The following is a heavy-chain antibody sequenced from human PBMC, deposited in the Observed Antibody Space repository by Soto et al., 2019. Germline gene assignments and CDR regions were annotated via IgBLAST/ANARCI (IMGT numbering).Heavy chain of an antibody. V-gene: IGHV3-23*01. CDR2: ISRSGDIT. Sequence: EVQLLESGGALAQPGGSLRLSCAASGSTFSAFCMNWVRQAPGKGQEWVSAISRSGDITYYADSVKGRFTISRDNSKNTLYLEMNSLTGDDTAVYYCAKGGFWVHYGMDVWGEGTTVIVSS. CDR1: GSTFSAFC. D-gene: IGHD2-15*01. CDR3: AKGGFWVHYGMDV. J-gene: IGHJ6*04.